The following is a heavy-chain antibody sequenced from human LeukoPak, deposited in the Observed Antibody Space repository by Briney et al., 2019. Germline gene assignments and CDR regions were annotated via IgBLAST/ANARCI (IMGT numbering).Heavy chain of an antibody. Sequence: GESLKISCKGSGYSFTSYWIGWVRQAPGRGLEWVSVIYSGGNTYYADSVKGRFTISRDNSKNTLYLQMNSLRADDTAVYYCARDSGTTVGYFDYWGQGTLVTVSS. V-gene: IGHV3-66*01. CDR2: IYSGGNT. CDR1: GYSFTSYW. J-gene: IGHJ4*02. CDR3: ARDSGTTVGYFDY. D-gene: IGHD4-23*01.